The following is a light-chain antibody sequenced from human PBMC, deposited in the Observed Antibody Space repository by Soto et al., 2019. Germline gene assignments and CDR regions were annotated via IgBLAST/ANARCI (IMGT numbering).Light chain of an antibody. CDR3: SSYTGSSLLYV. CDR1: SSDVGTYNY. Sequence: QSALTQPASVSGSPGQSITISCTGTSSDVGTYNYVSWYRQHPGKAPKVMIYEVTYRPSGVSNRFSGSQSGHTASLTISGLQAEDEAEYYCSSYTGSSLLYVFRPGIKVAVL. V-gene: IGLV2-14*01. J-gene: IGLJ1*01. CDR2: EVT.